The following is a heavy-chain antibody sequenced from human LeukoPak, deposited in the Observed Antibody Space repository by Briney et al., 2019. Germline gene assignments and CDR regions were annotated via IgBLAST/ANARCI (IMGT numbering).Heavy chain of an antibody. Sequence: GGSLRLSCAASGFTFSNYAMHWVRQAPGKGLGWVAVISYDGSNKYYADSVKGRFTISRDNSRNTVYLQMNSLRAEDTAVFHCARDPRRSSQTGYFDYWGQGNLVTVSS. CDR1: GFTFSNYA. D-gene: IGHD6-13*01. CDR2: ISYDGSNK. J-gene: IGHJ4*02. CDR3: ARDPRRSSQTGYFDY. V-gene: IGHV3-30*04.